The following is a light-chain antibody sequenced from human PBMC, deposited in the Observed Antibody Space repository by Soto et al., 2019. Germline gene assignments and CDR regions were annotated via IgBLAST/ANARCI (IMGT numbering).Light chain of an antibody. CDR3: QSYDSSLSGVV. CDR1: SSNIGAGYD. CDR2: GNS. V-gene: IGLV1-40*01. Sequence: QSALTQPPSVSGAPGQRVTISCTGSSSNIGAGYDVHWYQQHPGTAPKLLIYGNSNRPSGVPDRFSGSKSGTSASLAITGLQAEDEADYYCQSYDSSLSGVVFGGGTKVTVL. J-gene: IGLJ2*01.